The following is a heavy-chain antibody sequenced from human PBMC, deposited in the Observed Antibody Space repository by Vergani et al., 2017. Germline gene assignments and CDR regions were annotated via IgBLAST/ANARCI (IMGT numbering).Heavy chain of an antibody. D-gene: IGHD6-13*01. V-gene: IGHV1-18*01. Sequence: QVQLVQSGGEVKKPGASVKVSCKASGYTFTSYGISWVRQAPGQGLEWMGWISPYNGDTNYAQKLQGRVTMTTDTSTSTTYMELRSLRSDDTALFYFARVGGIAAAGKFDYWGQGTLVTVSS. J-gene: IGHJ4*02. CDR3: ARVGGIAAAGKFDY. CDR2: ISPYNGDT. CDR1: GYTFTSYG.